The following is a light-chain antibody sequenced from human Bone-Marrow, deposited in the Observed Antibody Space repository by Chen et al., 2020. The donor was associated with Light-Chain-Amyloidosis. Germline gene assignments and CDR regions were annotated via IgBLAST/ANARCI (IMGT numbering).Light chain of an antibody. Sequence: SYELTQPPSVSASPGQTARITCSGDDLPTKYAYWYQQKPGQAPVLVIHRDTERPSGISERFSGSSSGATATLTISGVRAEDEADDHCQSADSSGTDEVIFGGGTKLTVL. V-gene: IGLV3-25*03. J-gene: IGLJ2*01. CDR1: DLPTKY. CDR3: QSADSSGTDEVI. CDR2: RDT.